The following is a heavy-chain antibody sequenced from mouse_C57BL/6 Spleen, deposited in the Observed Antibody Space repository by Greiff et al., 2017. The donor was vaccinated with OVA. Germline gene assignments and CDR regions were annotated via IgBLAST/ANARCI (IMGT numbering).Heavy chain of an antibody. CDR3: AYWGGLYYAMDY. D-gene: IGHD4-1*01. Sequence: EVKLMESGPELVKPGASVKISCKASGYSFTDYNMNWVKQSNGKSLEWIGVINPNYGTTSYNQKFKGKATLTVDQSSSTAYMQLNSLTSEDSAVYYCAYWGGLYYAMDYWGQGTSVTVSS. V-gene: IGHV1-39*01. CDR2: INPNYGTT. J-gene: IGHJ4*01. CDR1: GYSFTDYN.